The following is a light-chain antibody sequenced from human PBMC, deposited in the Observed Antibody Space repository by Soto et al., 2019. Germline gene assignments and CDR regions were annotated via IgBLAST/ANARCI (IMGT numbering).Light chain of an antibody. CDR2: GAS. Sequence: PWERVTLSFRAIQSVSSSYLTWYQQKPGQAPRLLIYGASTRATSIPARFSGSGSGTDFTLTISSLQPEDFAVYYCQQDYNSTFGGGTKVDI. J-gene: IGKJ4*01. CDR1: QSVSSSY. CDR3: QQDYNST. V-gene: IGKV3D-7*01.